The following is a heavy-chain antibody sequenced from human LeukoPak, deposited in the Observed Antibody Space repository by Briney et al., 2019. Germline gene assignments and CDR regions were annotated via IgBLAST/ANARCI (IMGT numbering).Heavy chain of an antibody. CDR2: ISWNSGSI. CDR3: AKGSGYSWKSYFDY. J-gene: IGHJ4*02. V-gene: IGHV3-9*03. D-gene: IGHD1-20*01. Sequence: SLRLSCAASGFTFDDFAMHWVRQAPGKGLEWVSSISWNSGSIGYVDSVKGRFTISRVSAKNSLYLQMNSLRAEDMALYYCAKGSGYSWKSYFDYWGQGTLVTVSS. CDR1: GFTFDDFA.